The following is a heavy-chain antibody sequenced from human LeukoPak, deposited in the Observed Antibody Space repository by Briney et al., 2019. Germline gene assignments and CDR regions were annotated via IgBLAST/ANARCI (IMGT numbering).Heavy chain of an antibody. CDR3: ARGFYGGYDLPGYFDY. D-gene: IGHD5-12*01. J-gene: IGHJ4*02. Sequence: ASVKVSCKASGYTFTSYDINWVRQATGQGLEWMGWMNPNSGNTGYAQKFQGRVTMTRNTSISTAYMELSRLRSDDTAVYYCARGFYGGYDLPGYFDYWGQGTLVTVSS. V-gene: IGHV1-8*01. CDR1: GYTFTSYD. CDR2: MNPNSGNT.